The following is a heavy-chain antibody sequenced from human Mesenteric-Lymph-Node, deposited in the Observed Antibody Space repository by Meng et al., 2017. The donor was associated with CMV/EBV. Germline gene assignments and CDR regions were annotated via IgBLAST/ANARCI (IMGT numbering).Heavy chain of an antibody. Sequence: GGSLRLSCKASGYTFTDYYIHWVRQAPGQGLEWMGWINPNSGGTNHAQKFQGRVTMTRDTSIRTAYMELSSLRSDDTAVYYCARGAGLMVVWRFDTWGQGTLVTVSS. V-gene: IGHV1-2*02. CDR2: INPNSGGT. CDR3: ARGAGLMVVWRFDT. D-gene: IGHD3-16*01. J-gene: IGHJ5*02. CDR1: GYTFTDYY.